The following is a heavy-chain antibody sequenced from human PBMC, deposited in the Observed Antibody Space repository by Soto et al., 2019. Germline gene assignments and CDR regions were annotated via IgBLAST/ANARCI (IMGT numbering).Heavy chain of an antibody. J-gene: IGHJ5*02. Sequence: NPSKTLSRTCSISVGPITCADYYCGWIRHPPGKGLEWIGYIFHGGSTYYNPSLRSRVTISFDRSRTQFSLKMSSVTAADTAVYNCARGRVVVPAAVMFNCLGPWGQGAPVPVSS. CDR1: VGPITCADYY. D-gene: IGHD2-2*01. CDR2: IFHGGST. V-gene: IGHV4-30-2*01. CDR3: ARGRVVVPAAVMFNCLGP.